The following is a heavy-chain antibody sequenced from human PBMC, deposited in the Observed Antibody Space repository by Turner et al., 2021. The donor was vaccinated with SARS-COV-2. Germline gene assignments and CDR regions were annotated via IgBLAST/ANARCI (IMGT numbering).Heavy chain of an antibody. J-gene: IGHJ3*02. D-gene: IGHD3-16*01. Sequence: ELQLVEPGGGWVQAGGSLRLSCTASAFNFRDHYMDWVRQAPGKGLEWVGRIRTARTGYTTEYAASVKGRFTFSRDDSSNSLYIQMNGLTTEDTAVYYCARDGGGSADDAFDIWGLGTMVTVSS. CDR1: AFNFRDHY. V-gene: IGHV3-72*01. CDR2: IRTARTGYTT. CDR3: ARDGGGSADDAFDI.